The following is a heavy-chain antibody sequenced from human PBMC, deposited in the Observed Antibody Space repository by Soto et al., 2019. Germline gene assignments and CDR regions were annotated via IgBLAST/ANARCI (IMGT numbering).Heavy chain of an antibody. J-gene: IGHJ4*02. CDR3: ARGSIKRRDGYIVIDY. V-gene: IGHV1-69*13. D-gene: IGHD5-12*01. Sequence: SVKVSCKASGGTFSSYAISWVLQAPGQGLEWMGGIIPIFGTANYAQKFQGRVTITADESTSTAYMELSSLRSEDTAVYYCARGSIKRRDGYIVIDYWGQGTLVTVSS. CDR1: GGTFSSYA. CDR2: IIPIFGTA.